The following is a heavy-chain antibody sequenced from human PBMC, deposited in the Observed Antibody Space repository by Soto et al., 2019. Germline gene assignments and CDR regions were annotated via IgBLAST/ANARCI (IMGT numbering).Heavy chain of an antibody. J-gene: IGHJ6*02. Sequence: PGGSLRLSCAASGFTVSRNYMTWVRQAPGKGLEWVSVIYSGGNTYYADSVKGRFTISRDNSKNTVYLQMNSLRAEDTAVYYCARDRHSGVPAAIYVWGQGTTVTVSS. CDR2: IYSGGNT. V-gene: IGHV3-53*01. CDR3: ARDRHSGVPAAIYV. D-gene: IGHD2-2*02. CDR1: GFTVSRNY.